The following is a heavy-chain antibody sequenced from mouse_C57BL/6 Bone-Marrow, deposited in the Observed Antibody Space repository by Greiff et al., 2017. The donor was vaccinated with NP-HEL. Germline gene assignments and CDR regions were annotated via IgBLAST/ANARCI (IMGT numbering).Heavy chain of an antibody. J-gene: IGHJ4*01. CDR1: GYTFTDYN. CDR3: RYGSSGVDY. Sequence: EVKLVESGPELVKPGASVKMSCKASGYTFTDYNMHWVKQSHGKSLEWIGYINPNNGGTSYNQKFKGKATLTVNKSSSTAYMELRSLTSEDSAVYYCRYGSSGVDYWGQGTSVTVSS. D-gene: IGHD1-1*01. V-gene: IGHV1-22*01. CDR2: INPNNGGT.